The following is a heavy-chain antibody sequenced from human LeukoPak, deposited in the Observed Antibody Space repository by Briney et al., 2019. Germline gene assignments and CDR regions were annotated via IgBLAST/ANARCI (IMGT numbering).Heavy chain of an antibody. CDR1: GFTFSSYA. V-gene: IGHV3-23*01. D-gene: IGHD5-12*01. CDR2: ISGSGGST. J-gene: IGHJ6*03. CDR3: AKGGGYEAQYYYYYLDV. Sequence: PGGSLRLSCAASGFTFSSYAMSWVRQAPGKGLEWVSAISGSGGSTYYADSVKGRFTISRDNSKNTLCLQMKSLRAEDTAVYYCAKGGGYEAQYYYYYLDVWGKGTTVTISS.